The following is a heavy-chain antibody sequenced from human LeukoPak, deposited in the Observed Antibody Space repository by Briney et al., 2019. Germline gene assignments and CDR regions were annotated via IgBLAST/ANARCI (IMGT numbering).Heavy chain of an antibody. V-gene: IGHV4-34*01. CDR3: ARGDVVVVAATYYYYYGMDV. CDR1: GGSFSGYY. Sequence: GSLRLSCAVYGGSFSGYYWSWIRQPPGKGLEWIGEINHSGSTNYNPSLKSRVTISVDTSKNQFSLKLSSVTAADTAVYYCARGDVVVVAATYYYYYGMDVWGQGTTVTVSS. D-gene: IGHD2-15*01. CDR2: INHSGST. J-gene: IGHJ6*02.